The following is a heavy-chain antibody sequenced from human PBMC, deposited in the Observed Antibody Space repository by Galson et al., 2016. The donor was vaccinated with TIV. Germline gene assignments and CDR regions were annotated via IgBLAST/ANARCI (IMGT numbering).Heavy chain of an antibody. D-gene: IGHD2-21*02. Sequence: SLRLSCAASGFIFDDYDMTWIRQVPGKGLEWVADTNWNGGSTGYADSVKGRFTISRDNAKNSLYLDVNSLRTEDTALYYCARVGSCGGDCYCFDYWGQGTLVTVSS. V-gene: IGHV3-20*04. CDR2: TNWNGGST. CDR3: ARVGSCGGDCYCFDY. CDR1: GFIFDDYD. J-gene: IGHJ4*02.